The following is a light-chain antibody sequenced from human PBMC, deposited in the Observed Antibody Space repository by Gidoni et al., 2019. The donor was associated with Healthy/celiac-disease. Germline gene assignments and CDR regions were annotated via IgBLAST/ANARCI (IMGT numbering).Light chain of an antibody. CDR2: AAS. Sequence: DLQMTQSPSSLSASVGDRVTITCRASQSISSYLNWYQQKPGKAPKLLIYAASSLHSGVPSRFSGSGSGTDFTLTISSLQPEDFATYYCQQSYSTQYTFGQGTKLEIK. CDR3: QQSYSTQYT. J-gene: IGKJ2*01. CDR1: QSISSY. V-gene: IGKV1-39*01.